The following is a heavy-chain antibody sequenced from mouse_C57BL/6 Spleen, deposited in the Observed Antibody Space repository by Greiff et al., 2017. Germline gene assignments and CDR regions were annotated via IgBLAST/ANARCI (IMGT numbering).Heavy chain of an antibody. Sequence: VQLQQSGTELVKPGASVKLSCKASGYTFTSYWMHWVKQRPGQGLEWIGNINPSNGGTNYNEKFKSKATLTVDKSSSTAYMQLSSLTSEDSAVYYGARLGYDYDGDYWGQGTTLTVSS. CDR1: GYTFTSYW. CDR2: INPSNGGT. J-gene: IGHJ2*01. D-gene: IGHD2-4*01. CDR3: ARLGYDYDGDY. V-gene: IGHV1-53*01.